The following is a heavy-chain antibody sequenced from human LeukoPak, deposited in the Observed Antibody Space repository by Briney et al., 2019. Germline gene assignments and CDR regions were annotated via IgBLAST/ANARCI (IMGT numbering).Heavy chain of an antibody. J-gene: IGHJ4*02. Sequence: GGSLRLSCAASGFTFSNYSMNWVRQAPGKGLEWVSSISSISSYIYYADSVKGRFTISRDNAKNSLYLQMNSLRAEDTAVYYCAREKPALTYYYDSSGYYYFDYWGQGTLVTVSS. CDR2: ISSISSYI. D-gene: IGHD3-22*01. V-gene: IGHV3-21*01. CDR1: GFTFSNYS. CDR3: AREKPALTYYYDSSGYYYFDY.